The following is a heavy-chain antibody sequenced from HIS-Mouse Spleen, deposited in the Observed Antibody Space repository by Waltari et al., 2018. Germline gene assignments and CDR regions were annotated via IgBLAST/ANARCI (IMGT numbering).Heavy chain of an antibody. Sequence: QVQLVESGGGVVQPGRSMRLSCAASGFPFSRYGMHWARQAQGKGLGWVAVKSYDGSNKYYADSVKGRFTISRDNSKNTLYLQMNSLRAEDTAVYYCAKDTSGSYSDYWGQGTLVTVSS. J-gene: IGHJ4*02. CDR2: KSYDGSNK. D-gene: IGHD1-26*01. CDR1: GFPFSRYG. V-gene: IGHV3-30*18. CDR3: AKDTSGSYSDY.